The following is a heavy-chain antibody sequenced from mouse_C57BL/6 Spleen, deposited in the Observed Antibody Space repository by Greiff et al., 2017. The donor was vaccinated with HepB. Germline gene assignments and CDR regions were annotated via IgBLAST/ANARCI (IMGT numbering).Heavy chain of an antibody. D-gene: IGHD2-3*01. Sequence: VQRVESGAELARPGASVKMSCKASGYTFTSYTMHWVKQRPGQGLEWIGYINPSSGYTKYNQKFKDKATLTADKSSSTAHMQLSSLTSEDSAVYYCARIDDGYYGYFDYWGQGTTLTVSS. J-gene: IGHJ2*01. V-gene: IGHV1-4*01. CDR2: INPSSGYT. CDR1: GYTFTSYT. CDR3: ARIDDGYYGYFDY.